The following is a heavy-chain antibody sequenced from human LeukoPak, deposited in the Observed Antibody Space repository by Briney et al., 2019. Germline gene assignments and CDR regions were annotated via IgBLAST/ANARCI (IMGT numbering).Heavy chain of an antibody. Sequence: SQTLSLTCTVSGGSISSGDYYWSWIRQPPGKGLEWIGYIYYSGSTYYNPSLKSRVTISVDTSKNQFSLHLNSVTPEDTAVYYCTREAVWGTSDYWAQGTLVTVSS. V-gene: IGHV4-30-4*01. D-gene: IGHD3-16*01. J-gene: IGHJ4*02. CDR1: GGSISSGDYY. CDR2: IYYSGST. CDR3: TREAVWGTSDY.